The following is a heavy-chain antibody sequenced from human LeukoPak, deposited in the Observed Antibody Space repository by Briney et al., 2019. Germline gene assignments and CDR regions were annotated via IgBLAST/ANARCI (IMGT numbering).Heavy chain of an antibody. Sequence: SETLSLTCTVSGGSISSYYWSWIRQSPGKGLEWIGEISHSGSASYNPSLKSRVIISADTSKNQFSLSLRSVTAADTAVYFCARQGTRLWGFLDYWGQGTLVAVSS. CDR2: ISHSGSA. J-gene: IGHJ4*02. V-gene: IGHV4-34*01. CDR3: ARQGTRLWGFLDY. CDR1: GGSISSYY. D-gene: IGHD6-6*01.